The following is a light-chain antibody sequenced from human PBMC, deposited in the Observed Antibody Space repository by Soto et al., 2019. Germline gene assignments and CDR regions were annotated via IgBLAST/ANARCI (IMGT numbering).Light chain of an antibody. Sequence: QSPDTLSLSKGERATLSCRASQNFGSSYLAWYQQKRGQAPRFLIYGASSRATGIPARFSGTGSGTGFTLTISSLQSEDFALYYCQQYNDGPLTFGQGTKV. J-gene: IGKJ1*01. CDR3: QQYNDGPLT. CDR1: QNFGSSY. CDR2: GAS. V-gene: IGKV3D-15*01.